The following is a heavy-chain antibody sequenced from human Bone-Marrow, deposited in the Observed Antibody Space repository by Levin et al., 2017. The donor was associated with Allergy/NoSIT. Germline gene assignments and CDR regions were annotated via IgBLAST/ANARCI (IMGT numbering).Heavy chain of an antibody. CDR3: ARHGGLWGRYYYLDV. J-gene: IGHJ6*03. CDR1: GYSFTNYW. V-gene: IGHV5-51*01. D-gene: IGHD3-10*01. Sequence: ASVKVSCETSGYSFTNYWIGWVRQMPGKGLELMAVIYPGDSDTRYSPSFQGQVSISADKSISTAYLQWSSLKASDTAIYYCARHGGLWGRYYYLDVWGKGTAVTVSS. CDR2: IYPGDSDT.